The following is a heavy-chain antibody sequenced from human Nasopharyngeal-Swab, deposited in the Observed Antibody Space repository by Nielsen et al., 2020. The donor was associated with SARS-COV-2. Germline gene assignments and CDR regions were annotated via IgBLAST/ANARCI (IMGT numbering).Heavy chain of an antibody. D-gene: IGHD5-18*01. CDR1: GFTFDDYA. J-gene: IGHJ6*03. CDR2: ISWNSGSI. CDR3: SKDGGYSYGSYSYYYMDV. Sequence: GGSLRLSCAASGFTFDDYAMHWVRQAPGKGLEWVSGISWNSGSIGYADSVKGRFTISRDNAKNSLYLQMNSLRAEDTALYYCSKDGGYSYGSYSYYYMDVWGKGTTVTVSS. V-gene: IGHV3-9*01.